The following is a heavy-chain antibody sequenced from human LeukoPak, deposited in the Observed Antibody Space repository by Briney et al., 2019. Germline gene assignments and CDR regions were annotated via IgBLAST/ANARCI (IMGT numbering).Heavy chain of an antibody. J-gene: IGHJ3*02. Sequence: PSETLSLTCTVSGGSITSSYWSWIRQPPGKGLEWIGHIHYSGIIKYNPSLKSRVTISVDTSKNEFSLKLTSVTAADTAIYYCARSSPREYAFDIWGQGTMVTVSS. CDR3: ARSSPREYAFDI. V-gene: IGHV4-59*01. CDR1: GGSITSSY. CDR2: IHYSGII.